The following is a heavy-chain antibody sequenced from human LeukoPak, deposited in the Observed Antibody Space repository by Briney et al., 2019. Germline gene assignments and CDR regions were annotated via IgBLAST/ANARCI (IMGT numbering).Heavy chain of an antibody. Sequence: PSETLSLTCTVSGGSISSYYWSWIRQPPGKGLEWIGYISYSGSTNYNPSLKSRFTISIDTSKNQFSLKLRSVTAADTAIYYCARQGYDILTGYIDAFDIWGQGTMVTVSS. V-gene: IGHV4-59*08. D-gene: IGHD3-9*01. CDR3: ARQGYDILTGYIDAFDI. J-gene: IGHJ3*02. CDR2: ISYSGST. CDR1: GGSISSYY.